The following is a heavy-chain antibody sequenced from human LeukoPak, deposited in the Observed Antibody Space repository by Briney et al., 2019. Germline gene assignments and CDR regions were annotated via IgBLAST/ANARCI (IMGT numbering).Heavy chain of an antibody. CDR1: GGTFSSYT. V-gene: IGHV1-69*02. J-gene: IGHJ5*02. D-gene: IGHD2-2*01. CDR3: ARGDCSTISCPFDP. Sequence: SVKVSCKASGGTFSSYTISWVRQAPGQGLEWMGRIIPILGIANYAQKFQGRVTITADKSTSTAYMELSSLRSDDTAVYYCARGDCSTISCPFDPWGQGTLVTVSS. CDR2: IIPILGIA.